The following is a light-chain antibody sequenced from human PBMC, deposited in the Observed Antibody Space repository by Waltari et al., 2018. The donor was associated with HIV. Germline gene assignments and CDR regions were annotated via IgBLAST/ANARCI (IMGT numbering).Light chain of an antibody. CDR1: ETIANAY. CDR2: DAS. J-gene: IGKJ4*01. CDR3: QHYGTSLPST. V-gene: IGKV3-20*01. Sequence: EVVLTQSPGTLSLSLGQRATLSCRASETIANAYLAWYQQNSGQAPRLLNYDASHRATDIPDRFTGSGSGTDFTLTISRLEPEDFAVYFCQHYGTSLPSTFGGGTKVEIK.